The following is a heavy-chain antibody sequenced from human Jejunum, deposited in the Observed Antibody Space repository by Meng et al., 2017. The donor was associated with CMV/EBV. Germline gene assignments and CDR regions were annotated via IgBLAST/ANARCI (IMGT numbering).Heavy chain of an antibody. J-gene: IGHJ4*02. CDR2: IKQDGSQK. CDR3: AREESGDMPYAFNY. CDR1: GFTFSKHW. D-gene: IGHD3-16*01. Sequence: SGFTFSKHWVSWVRQAPGKGLEWVANIKQDGSQKYYVDSVKGRFTISRDNAKTSLYLQMNSLTAEDTALYYCAREESGDMPYAFNYWGQGTLVTVSS. V-gene: IGHV3-7*01.